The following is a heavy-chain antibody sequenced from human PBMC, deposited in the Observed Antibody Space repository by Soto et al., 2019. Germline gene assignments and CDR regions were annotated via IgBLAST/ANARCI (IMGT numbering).Heavy chain of an antibody. J-gene: IGHJ5*02. CDR2: IYYSGST. CDR1: GGSISSYY. V-gene: IGHV4-59*01. Sequence: SETLSLTCTVSGGSISSYYWSWIRQPPGKGLEWIGYIYYSGSTNYNPSLKSRVTISVDTSKNQFSLKLSSVTAADTAVYYCARAGGVRYYGSGSYNWFDPWGQGTLVTVSS. D-gene: IGHD3-10*01. CDR3: ARAGGVRYYGSGSYNWFDP.